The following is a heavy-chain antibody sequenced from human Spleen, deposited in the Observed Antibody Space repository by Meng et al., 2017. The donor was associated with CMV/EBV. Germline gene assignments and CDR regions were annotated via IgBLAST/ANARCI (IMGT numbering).Heavy chain of an antibody. V-gene: IGHV3-21*01. CDR3: ARGGRYCSSTSCYFFDY. J-gene: IGHJ4*02. CDR2: ISSSSGYI. D-gene: IGHD2-2*01. Sequence: GGSLRLSCTASGFTFSSYSMNWVRQAPGKGLEWVSTISSSSGYIYYADSVKGRFTISRDNAKNSLYLQMNSLRAEDTAVYYCARGGRYCSSTSCYFFDYWGQGTLVTVSS. CDR1: GFTFSSYS.